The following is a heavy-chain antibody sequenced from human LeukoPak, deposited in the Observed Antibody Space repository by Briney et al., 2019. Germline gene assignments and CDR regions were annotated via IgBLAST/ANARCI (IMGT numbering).Heavy chain of an antibody. CDR2: MKPDGSEK. Sequence: GSLRLSCAASGFTFSTYWMTWVRQAPGKGLEWVAIMKPDGSEKYYVDSVKGRFTISRDNAENSLFLQMNGLRPEDTAVFYCARGQYTDGLSYWGQGTLVTVSS. D-gene: IGHD5-24*01. CDR3: ARGQYTDGLSY. CDR1: GFTFSTYW. J-gene: IGHJ4*02. V-gene: IGHV3-7*03.